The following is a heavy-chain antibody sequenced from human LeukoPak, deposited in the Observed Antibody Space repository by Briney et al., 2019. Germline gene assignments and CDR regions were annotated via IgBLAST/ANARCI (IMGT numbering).Heavy chain of an antibody. D-gene: IGHD2-15*01. CDR3: ARPVVAATTSDSFDS. V-gene: IGHV3-11*04. CDR1: GFTFSDYY. CDR2: ISSGGSTI. Sequence: GGSLRLSCAASGFTFSDYYMHWIRQAPGKGLEWVSYISSGGSTIYYADSVKGRFTMSRDNAKNSLYLQMNSLRAEDTAVYYCARPVVAATTSDSFDSWGQGTIVTVYS. J-gene: IGHJ3*02.